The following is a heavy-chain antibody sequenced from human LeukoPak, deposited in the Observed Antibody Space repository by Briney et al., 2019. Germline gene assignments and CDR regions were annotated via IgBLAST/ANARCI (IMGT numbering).Heavy chain of an antibody. Sequence: SETLSLTSTVSVGAIRRYSCGWIRQPAGKGLEWIGRIYTSGSTNYNPSLKSRVTMSVDTSKNQFSLKLSSVIDADTDVYYFARDRYCSGGSSNSWVGTWGQGSLVTVSS. J-gene: IGHJ5*02. CDR1: VGAIRRYS. CDR2: IYTSGST. CDR3: ARDRYCSGGSSNSWVGT. V-gene: IGHV4-4*07. D-gene: IGHD2-15*01.